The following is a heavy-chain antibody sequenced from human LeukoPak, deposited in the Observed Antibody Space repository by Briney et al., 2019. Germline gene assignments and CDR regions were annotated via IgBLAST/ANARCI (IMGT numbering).Heavy chain of an antibody. J-gene: IGHJ4*02. Sequence: ASVKVSCKASGYTFTGYYMHWVRQAPGPGLEWMGWINPNTGGTNPAQKFQGRVTMTWDTSISTAYMELSRLKSDDTAVYYCGAPLQQWLVPGGGTFDFWGQGTLVTVSS. CDR2: INPNTGGT. V-gene: IGHV1-2*02. D-gene: IGHD6-19*01. CDR3: GAPLQQWLVPGGGTFDF. CDR1: GYTFTGYY.